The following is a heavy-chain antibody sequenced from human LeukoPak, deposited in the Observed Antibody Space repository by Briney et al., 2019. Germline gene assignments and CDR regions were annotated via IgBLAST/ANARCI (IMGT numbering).Heavy chain of an antibody. D-gene: IGHD2-2*01. CDR2: IYYSGSP. J-gene: IGHJ4*02. CDR3: ARVGSVVVPAAMGTWAPLDY. V-gene: IGHV4-59*01. Sequence: SETLSLTCTVSGGPISSYYWSRIRQPPGKGLEWIGYIYYSGSPNYNPSLRSRVTISVDTSKNQFSLKLSSVTAADTAVYYCARVGSVVVPAAMGTWAPLDYWGQGPLVTVSS. CDR1: GGPISSYY.